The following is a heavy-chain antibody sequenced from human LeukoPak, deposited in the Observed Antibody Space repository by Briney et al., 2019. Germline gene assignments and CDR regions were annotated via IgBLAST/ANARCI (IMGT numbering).Heavy chain of an antibody. CDR3: ARSKNDYSNYVPY. D-gene: IGHD4-11*01. CDR2: ISSSSTI. V-gene: IGHV3-48*01. J-gene: IGHJ4*02. Sequence: GGSLRLSCAASGFTFSSYSMNWVRQAPGKGLEWVSYISSSSTIYYADSVKGRFTISRDNAKNSLYLQMNSLRAEDTAVYYCARSKNDYSNYVPYWGQGTLVTVSS. CDR1: GFTFSSYS.